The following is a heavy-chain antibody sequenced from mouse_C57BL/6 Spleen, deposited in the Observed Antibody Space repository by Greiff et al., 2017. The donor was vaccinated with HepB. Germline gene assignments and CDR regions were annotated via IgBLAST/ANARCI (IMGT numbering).Heavy chain of an antibody. J-gene: IGHJ3*01. CDR2: IDPSDSYT. V-gene: IGHV1-59*01. CDR1: GYTFTSYW. D-gene: IGHD2-10*02. CDR3: AREYGNYSAWFAY. Sequence: QVQLQQPGAELVRPGTSVKLSCKASGYTFTSYWMHWVKQRPGQGLEWIGVIDPSDSYTNYNQKFKGKATLTVDTSSSTAYMQLSSLTSEDSAVYYCAREYGNYSAWFAYWGQGTLVTVSA.